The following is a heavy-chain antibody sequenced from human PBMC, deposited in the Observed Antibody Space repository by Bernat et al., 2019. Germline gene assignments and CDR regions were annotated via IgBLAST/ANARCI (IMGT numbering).Heavy chain of an antibody. CDR3: AREGNGNDYVWGSYRYLSYYYYYGMDV. V-gene: IGHV3-30-3*01. D-gene: IGHD3-16*02. CDR2: ISYDGSNK. Sequence: QVQLVESGGGVVQPGRSLRLSCAASGFTFSSYAMHWVRQAPGKGLEWVAVISYDGSNKYYADSVKGRFTISRDNSKNTLYLQMNSLRAEDTAVYYCAREGNGNDYVWGSYRYLSYYYYYGMDVWGQGTTVTVSS. CDR1: GFTFSSYA. J-gene: IGHJ6*02.